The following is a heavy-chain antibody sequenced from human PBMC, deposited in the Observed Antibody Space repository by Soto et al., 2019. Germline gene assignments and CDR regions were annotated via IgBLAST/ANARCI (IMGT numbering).Heavy chain of an antibody. Sequence: SVKVSCKASGVTFNRQDISWVRQAPGQGLEWMGGIIPIFGTANYAQKFQGRVTITADESTSTAYMELSSLRSEDTAVYYCARGGSCSGGSCYIDYWGQGTLVTVSS. CDR1: GVTFNRQD. CDR3: ARGGSCSGGSCYIDY. J-gene: IGHJ4*02. V-gene: IGHV1-69*13. CDR2: IIPIFGTA. D-gene: IGHD2-15*01.